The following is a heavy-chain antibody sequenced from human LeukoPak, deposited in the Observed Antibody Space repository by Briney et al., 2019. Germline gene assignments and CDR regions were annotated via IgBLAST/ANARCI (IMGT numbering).Heavy chain of an antibody. CDR3: AREGLQKHAFDI. CDR1: GGSISSGVYY. Sequence: SQTLSLTCTVSGGSISSGVYYWTWIRQHPGKGLEWIGYISKSRSTLYTPALKSRFTTSVDTSKNQFSLKLSSVTAADTAVYYCAREGLQKHAFDIWGQGTMVTVSS. D-gene: IGHD4-11*01. J-gene: IGHJ3*02. CDR2: ISKSRST. V-gene: IGHV4-31*03.